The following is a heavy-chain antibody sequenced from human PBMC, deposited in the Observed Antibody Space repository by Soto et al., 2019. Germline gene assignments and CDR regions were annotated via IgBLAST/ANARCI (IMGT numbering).Heavy chain of an antibody. J-gene: IGHJ6*02. V-gene: IGHV3-15*01. D-gene: IGHD3-22*01. CDR2: VRSKTDGGTT. CDR1: GFTFRNAW. Sequence: GGSLRLSCAASGFTFRNAWMSWVRQAPGKGLEWVGRVRSKTDGGTTDYAAPVKGRFTISRDDSENTVYLQMNSLKTEDTAVYYCTTAGSGYSYYYYGMDVWRQGTTVTVSS. CDR3: TTAGSGYSYYYYGMDV.